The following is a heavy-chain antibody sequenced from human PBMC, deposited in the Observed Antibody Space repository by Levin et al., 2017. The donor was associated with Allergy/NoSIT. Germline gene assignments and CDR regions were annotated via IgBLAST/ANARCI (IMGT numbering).Heavy chain of an antibody. Sequence: GESLKISCAASGFTFSSYAMSWVRQAPGKGLEWVSAISGSGGSTYYADSVKGRFTISRDNSKNTLYLQMNSLRAEDTAVYYCAKLSVLDQSSRITGTHNAFDIWGQGTMVTVSS. J-gene: IGHJ3*02. CDR3: AKLSVLDQSSRITGTHNAFDI. CDR2: ISGSGGST. V-gene: IGHV3-23*01. D-gene: IGHD1-20*01. CDR1: GFTFSSYA.